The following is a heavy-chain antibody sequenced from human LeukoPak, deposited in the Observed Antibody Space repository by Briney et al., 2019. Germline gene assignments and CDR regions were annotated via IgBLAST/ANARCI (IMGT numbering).Heavy chain of an antibody. Sequence: SVKVSCKASGGTFSSYAISWVRQAPGQGLEWMGGIIPIFGTANYAQKFQGRVTVTTHDTTSTANMELTSLISEDTAVYYCARVRYGYNLDYFDYWGQGTLVTVSS. V-gene: IGHV1-69*05. CDR2: IIPIFGTA. CDR1: GGTFSSYA. CDR3: ARVRYGYNLDYFDY. D-gene: IGHD5-24*01. J-gene: IGHJ4*02.